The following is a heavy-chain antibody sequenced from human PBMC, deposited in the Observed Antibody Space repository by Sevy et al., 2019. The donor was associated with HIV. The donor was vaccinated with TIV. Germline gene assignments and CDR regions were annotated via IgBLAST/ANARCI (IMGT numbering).Heavy chain of an antibody. V-gene: IGHV1-8*01. CDR3: ARGASLYSSSIIEYDY. CDR1: GYTFTFYD. J-gene: IGHJ4*02. D-gene: IGHD6-6*01. Sequence: ASVKVSSKASGYTFTFYDINWVRQATGQGLEWVGWMNPNSGNTGYAQKFQGRVTMTRNTSISTAYMELSSLRSEDTAVFYCARGASLYSSSIIEYDYWGQGTLVTVSS. CDR2: MNPNSGNT.